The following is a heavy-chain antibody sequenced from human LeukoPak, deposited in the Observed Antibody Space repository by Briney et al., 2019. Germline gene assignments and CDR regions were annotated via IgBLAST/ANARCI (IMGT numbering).Heavy chain of an antibody. CDR2: ISAYNGNT. V-gene: IGHV1-18*04. D-gene: IGHD2-2*01. Sequence: GASVKVSCKASGYTFTSYGISWVRQAPGQGLEWMGWISAYNGNTNYTQKLQGRVTMTTDTSTSRAYMELRSLRSDDTAVYYCARDPIRKSIVVPGFDIWGQGTMVTVSS. CDR3: ARDPIRKSIVVPGFDI. CDR1: GYTFTSYG. J-gene: IGHJ3*02.